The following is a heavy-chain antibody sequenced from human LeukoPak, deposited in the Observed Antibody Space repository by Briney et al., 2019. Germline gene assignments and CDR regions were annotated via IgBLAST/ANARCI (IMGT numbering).Heavy chain of an antibody. J-gene: IGHJ4*02. CDR2: ISSGGDYI. V-gene: IGHV3-21*01. Sequence: PGGSLRLSCAASGFTFTSYGMDWVRRAPGKGLEWVSSISSGGDYIFYADSVKGRFTISRDNAKNSVFLQMNSLIAEDTAVYFCARNMDIVSTIMVFDFWGQGTLVTVSS. CDR1: GFTFTSYG. CDR3: ARNMDIVSTIMVFDF. D-gene: IGHD5/OR15-5a*01.